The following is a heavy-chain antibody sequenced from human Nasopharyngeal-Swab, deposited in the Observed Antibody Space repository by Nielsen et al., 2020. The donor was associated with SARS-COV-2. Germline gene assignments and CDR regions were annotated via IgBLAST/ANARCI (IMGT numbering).Heavy chain of an antibody. CDR3: ARGRVQLWFDPILFDAFDI. V-gene: IGHV4-31*02. J-gene: IGHJ3*02. CDR2: IYYSGST. Sequence: SRQPPGKGLEWIGYIYYSGSTYYNPSLKSRVTISVDTSKNQFSLKLSSVTAADTAVYYCARGRVQLWFDPILFDAFDIWGQGTMVTVSS. D-gene: IGHD5-18*01.